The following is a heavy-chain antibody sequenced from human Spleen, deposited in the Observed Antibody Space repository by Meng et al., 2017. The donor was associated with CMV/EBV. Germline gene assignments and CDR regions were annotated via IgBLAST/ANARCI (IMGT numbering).Heavy chain of an antibody. D-gene: IGHD3-16*02. V-gene: IGHV4-39*07. Sequence: SETLSLTCTVSAGSISSSSYYWGWIRQPPGKGLEWIGNIYYSGRTFYNPSLKSRVTISVDTSKNQFSLKVISVTAADTAVYYCARDSAIFRSLSPFDYWGQGALVTVSS. J-gene: IGHJ4*02. CDR2: IYYSGRT. CDR3: ARDSAIFRSLSPFDY. CDR1: AGSISSSSYY.